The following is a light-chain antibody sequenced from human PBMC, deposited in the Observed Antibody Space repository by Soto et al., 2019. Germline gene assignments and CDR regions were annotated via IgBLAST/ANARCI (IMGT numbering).Light chain of an antibody. Sequence: QSALTQPASVSGSPGQSITISCSGTSSDVGGYNLVSWYQQHPDRAPKLMIYAVTNRPSGVSNRFSGSKSGTSASLAITGLQAEDEADYYCQSYDSSLSAVVFGGGTKLTVL. CDR2: AVT. J-gene: IGLJ2*01. CDR1: SSDVGGYNL. CDR3: QSYDSSLSAVV. V-gene: IGLV2-14*01.